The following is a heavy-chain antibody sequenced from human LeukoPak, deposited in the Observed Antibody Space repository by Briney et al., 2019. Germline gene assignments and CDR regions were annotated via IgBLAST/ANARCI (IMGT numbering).Heavy chain of an antibody. J-gene: IGHJ6*03. D-gene: IGHD6-13*01. CDR1: GGSISTSSYY. CDR3: ARDRVGQQLVGRKPYYYYMDV. CDR2: IYYSGST. V-gene: IGHV4-39*07. Sequence: SETLSLTCTVSGGSISTSSYYWGWIRQPPGKGLEWIGNIYYSGSTYYNPSLKSRVTISVDTSKNQFSLKLTSVTAADTAVYYCARDRVGQQLVGRKPYYYYMDVWGKGTTVTISS.